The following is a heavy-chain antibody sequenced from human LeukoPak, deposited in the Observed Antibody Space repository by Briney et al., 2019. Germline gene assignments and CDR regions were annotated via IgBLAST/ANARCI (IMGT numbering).Heavy chain of an antibody. CDR3: ARGGGAWYFDL. CDR2: INSDGSTT. D-gene: IGHD3-16*01. Sequence: PGGSLRLSCAASGFTFSSYWMHWVRQAPGKGLVWVSRINSDGSTTSYADSVKGRFTISRDNAKNTLYLQMNSLRAEDTAVYSCARGGGAWYFDLWGRGTLVTVSS. CDR1: GFTFSSYW. V-gene: IGHV3-74*01. J-gene: IGHJ2*01.